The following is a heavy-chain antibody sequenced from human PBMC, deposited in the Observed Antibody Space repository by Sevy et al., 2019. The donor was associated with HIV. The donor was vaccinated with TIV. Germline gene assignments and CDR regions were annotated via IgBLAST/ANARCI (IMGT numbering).Heavy chain of an antibody. CDR1: GFTFSSYA. D-gene: IGHD4-4*01. V-gene: IGHV3-30-3*01. Sequence: GGSLRLSCAASGFTFSSYAMHWVRQAPGKGLEWVAVISYDGSNKYYADSVKARFTISRDNSKNTLYLQINSLRAEDTAVYYCARDLGKGPYRFYGMDVWGQGTTVTVSS. CDR2: ISYDGSNK. CDR3: ARDLGKGPYRFYGMDV. J-gene: IGHJ6*02.